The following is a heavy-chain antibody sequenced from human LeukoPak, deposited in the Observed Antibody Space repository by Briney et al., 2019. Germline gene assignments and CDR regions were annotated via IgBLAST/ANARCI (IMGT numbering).Heavy chain of an antibody. V-gene: IGHV3-23*01. CDR3: AKDLSPIRASHYYYGMDV. D-gene: IGHD3-10*01. CDR1: GFTFSTYA. Sequence: PGGSLRLSCVASGFTFSTYAMSWVRQAPGKGLEWVSAISGSGDRTYYADSVKGRFTISRDNSKNTLYLQMNSLRAEDTAVYYCAKDLSPIRASHYYYGMDVWGQGTTVTVSS. J-gene: IGHJ6*02. CDR2: ISGSGDRT.